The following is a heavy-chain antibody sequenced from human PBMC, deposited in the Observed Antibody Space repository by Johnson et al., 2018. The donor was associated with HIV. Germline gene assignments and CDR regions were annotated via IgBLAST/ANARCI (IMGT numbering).Heavy chain of an antibody. J-gene: IGHJ3*02. Sequence: QMQLVESGGGVVQPGGSLRLSCAASGFTFSSYGMHWVRQAPGKGLEWVAFIRYDGSNKYYADSVKGRFTISRDNAKNSLYPQMNSLRAEDTAVYYCARVAALYDAFDIWGQGTMVTVSS. CDR3: ARVAALYDAFDI. D-gene: IGHD2-15*01. V-gene: IGHV3-30*02. CDR2: IRYDGSNK. CDR1: GFTFSSYG.